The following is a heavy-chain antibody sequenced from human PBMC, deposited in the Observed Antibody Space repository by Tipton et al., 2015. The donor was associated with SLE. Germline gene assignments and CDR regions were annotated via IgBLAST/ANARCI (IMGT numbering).Heavy chain of an antibody. V-gene: IGHV3-30*03. Sequence: SLRLSCAASGFTFSSYGMHWVRQAPGKGLEWVAVISYDGSNKYYADSVKGRFTISRDNSKNTLYLQMNSLRAEDTAVYYCARAHIMITFGGVIVPYYFDYWGQGTLVTVSS. CDR2: ISYDGSNK. J-gene: IGHJ4*02. CDR3: ARAHIMITFGGVIVPYYFDY. D-gene: IGHD3-16*02. CDR1: GFTFSSYG.